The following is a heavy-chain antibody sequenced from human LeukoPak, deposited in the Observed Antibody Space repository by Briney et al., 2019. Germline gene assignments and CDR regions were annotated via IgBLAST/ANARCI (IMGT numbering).Heavy chain of an antibody. D-gene: IGHD2-2*01. CDR2: ISGSGGST. Sequence: SGGSPRLSCAASGFTFSSYAMSWVRQAPGKGLEWVSAISGSGGSTYYADSVKGRFTISRDNSKNTLYLQMNSLRAEDTAVYYCAKQYCSSTSCSYFDYWGQGTLVTVSS. CDR1: GFTFSSYA. V-gene: IGHV3-23*01. J-gene: IGHJ4*02. CDR3: AKQYCSSTSCSYFDY.